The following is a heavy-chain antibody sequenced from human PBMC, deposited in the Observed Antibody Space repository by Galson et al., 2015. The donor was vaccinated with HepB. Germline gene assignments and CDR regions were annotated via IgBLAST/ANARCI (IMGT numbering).Heavy chain of an antibody. Sequence: SVKVSCKASSYAFTSHGLSWVRQAPGQGLEWMGWIDTHNGNTDYGQKFEGRVTLTADKSTTTAYMELRSLKSGDTALYFCARDGIRGDFFDYWGQGTLVTVSS. V-gene: IGHV1-18*01. D-gene: IGHD7-27*01. CDR3: ARDGIRGDFFDY. J-gene: IGHJ4*02. CDR1: SYAFTSHG. CDR2: IDTHNGNT.